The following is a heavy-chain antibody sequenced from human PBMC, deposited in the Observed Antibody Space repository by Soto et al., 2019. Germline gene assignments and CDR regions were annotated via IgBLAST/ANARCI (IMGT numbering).Heavy chain of an antibody. V-gene: IGHV4-59*01. CDR1: GGSISTYY. CDR2: IYASGAT. Sequence: PSETLSLTCTVSGGSISTYYWSWIRQPPGGTLEWIGYIYASGATTYNPSLESRVTMSVDMPNNEFSLELTSLTAADTAVYYCARSHSFDGSIYHYYFDFGGQGNLVTVS. D-gene: IGHD3-10*01. CDR3: ARSHSFDGSIYHYYFDF. J-gene: IGHJ4*02.